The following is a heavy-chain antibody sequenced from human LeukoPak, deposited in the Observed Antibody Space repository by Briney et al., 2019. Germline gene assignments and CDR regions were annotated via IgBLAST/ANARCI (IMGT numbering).Heavy chain of an antibody. Sequence: PGGSLRLSCAASGFTFSSYWMSWVRQAPGKGLEWVANIKQDGSEKYFVDSVRGRFTISKDNAKNPLYLKMNSLRAEDTAVYYCARSDASGYYDYWGQGTLVTVSS. CDR1: GFTFSSYW. D-gene: IGHD3-22*01. CDR2: IKQDGSEK. CDR3: ARSDASGYYDY. V-gene: IGHV3-7*01. J-gene: IGHJ4*02.